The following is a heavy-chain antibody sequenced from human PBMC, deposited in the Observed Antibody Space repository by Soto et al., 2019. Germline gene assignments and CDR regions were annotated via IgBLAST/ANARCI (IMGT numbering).Heavy chain of an antibody. CDR3: ARNPEYYDFWSGTPG. CDR2: ISSSGSTI. V-gene: IGHV3-48*03. J-gene: IGHJ6*02. D-gene: IGHD3-3*01. CDR1: GFTFSSYE. Sequence: HPGGSLRLSCAASGFTFSSYEMNWVRQAPGKGLEWVSYISSSGSTIYYADSVKGRFTISRDNAKNSLYLQMNSLRAEDTAVYYCARNPEYYDFWSGTPGWGQGTTVTVSS.